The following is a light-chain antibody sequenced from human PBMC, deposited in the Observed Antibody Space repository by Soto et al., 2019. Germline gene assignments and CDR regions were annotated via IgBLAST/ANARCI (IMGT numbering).Light chain of an antibody. Sequence: EIVLTQSPATLSLSPGERATLSCRASQSVSSYLAWYQQKPGQAPRLLIYDASNRATGIPARFSGSGCGTDFTLTISILEPEDFAVYYWQQRSNWPLTFGGGTKVEIK. CDR1: QSVSSY. CDR3: QQRSNWPLT. J-gene: IGKJ4*01. CDR2: DAS. V-gene: IGKV3-11*01.